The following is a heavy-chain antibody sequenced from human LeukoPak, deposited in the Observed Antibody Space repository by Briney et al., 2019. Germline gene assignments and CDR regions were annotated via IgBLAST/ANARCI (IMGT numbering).Heavy chain of an antibody. CDR1: GGSFSGYC. V-gene: IGHV4-34*01. CDR3: ARGHRGYSYGPFDY. CDR2: INHSGST. D-gene: IGHD5-18*01. J-gene: IGHJ4*02. Sequence: SETLSLTCAVYGGSFSGYCWSWIRQPPGKGLEWIGEINHSGSTNYNPSLKSRVTISVDTSKNQFSLKLSSVTAADTAVYYCARGHRGYSYGPFDYWGQGTLVTVSS.